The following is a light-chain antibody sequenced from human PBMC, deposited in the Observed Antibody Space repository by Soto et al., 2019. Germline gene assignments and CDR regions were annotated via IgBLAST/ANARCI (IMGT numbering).Light chain of an antibody. CDR1: SSDVGGYNY. CDR2: DVT. Sequence: QSALTQPASASGSPGQSITISCTGTSSDVGGYNYVSWYQKHPGKAPKLLIYDVTNRPSGVSNRFSGSKSDNTASLTISGLQAEDEADYYCSSHTSSSTLWVFGGGTKLTVL. V-gene: IGLV2-14*03. J-gene: IGLJ3*02. CDR3: SSHTSSSTLWV.